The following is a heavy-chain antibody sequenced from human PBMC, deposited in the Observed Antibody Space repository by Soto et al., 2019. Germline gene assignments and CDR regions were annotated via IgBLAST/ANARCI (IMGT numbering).Heavy chain of an antibody. J-gene: IGHJ5*02. CDR2: ISGSGGST. V-gene: IGHV3-23*01. CDR1: GFTFSSYS. CDR3: AKVAREQWLVLPLRAFDP. D-gene: IGHD6-19*01. Sequence: PGGSLRLSCAASGFTFSSYSMSWVRQAPGKGLEWVSAISGSGGSTYYADSVKGRFTISRDNSKNTLYLQMNSLRAEDTAVYYCAKVAREQWLVLPLRAFDPWGQGTLVTVSS.